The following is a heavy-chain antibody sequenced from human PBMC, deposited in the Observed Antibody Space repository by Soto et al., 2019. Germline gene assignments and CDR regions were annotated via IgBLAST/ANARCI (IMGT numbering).Heavy chain of an antibody. CDR3: ARMATFGSLNWFDP. V-gene: IGHV1-8*01. J-gene: IGHJ5*02. CDR1: RYIFTTND. D-gene: IGHD3-16*01. CDR2: MNPGSGDT. Sequence: ASVKVSCKASRYIFTTNDVSWLRQAPGQGLEWRGWMNPGSGDTGYAQKFQGRVTMTRDISIATAYMELSSLRSDDTAIYYCARMATFGSLNWFDPWGQGNRVTVSA.